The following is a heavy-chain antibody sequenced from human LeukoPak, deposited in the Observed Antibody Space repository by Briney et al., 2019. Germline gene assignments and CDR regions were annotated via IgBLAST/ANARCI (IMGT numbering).Heavy chain of an antibody. Sequence: PSETLSLTCAVSGYSIGTDYYWGWIRQPPGKGLEWIGSIYNSGSTYYNPSLKSRITISVDTSKNQFSLKLSSVTAADTAVYYCARNSSSSSPPERCNWFDPWGQGTLVTVSS. D-gene: IGHD6-6*01. CDR3: ARNSSSSSPPERCNWFDP. J-gene: IGHJ5*02. CDR1: GYSIGTDYY. V-gene: IGHV4-38-2*01. CDR2: IYNSGST.